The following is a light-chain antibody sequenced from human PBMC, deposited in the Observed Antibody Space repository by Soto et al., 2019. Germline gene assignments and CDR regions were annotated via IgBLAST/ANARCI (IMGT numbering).Light chain of an antibody. CDR3: QQYSSHRT. V-gene: IGKV1-5*01. Sequence: DIQMTQTPSTLSASVGDRVTINCRASQNVNDYLAWYQQKPGNFPKVLIYDASTLESGVPSRFSGSGSGTEFTLTISGLQADDFATYYCQQYSSHRTFGQGTKVEVK. J-gene: IGKJ1*01. CDR1: QNVNDY. CDR2: DAS.